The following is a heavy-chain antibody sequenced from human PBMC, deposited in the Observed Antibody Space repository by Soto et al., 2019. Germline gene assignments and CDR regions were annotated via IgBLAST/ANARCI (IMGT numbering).Heavy chain of an antibody. CDR1: ASTFNNYA. CDR2: IGGSGRTT. D-gene: IGHD3-22*01. V-gene: IGHV3-23*01. Sequence: GWSLRLSCAASASTFNNYAMSWVRQAPGKGLEWVSGIGGSGRTTYYADSVKGRFTISRDNSNNTLFLQMNSLRAEDTAVYYCAKSRYSDSSGDFYDYWGQGTLVTVSS. CDR3: AKSRYSDSSGDFYDY. J-gene: IGHJ4*02.